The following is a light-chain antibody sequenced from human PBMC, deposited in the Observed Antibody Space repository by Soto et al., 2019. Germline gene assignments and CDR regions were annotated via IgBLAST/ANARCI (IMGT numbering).Light chain of an antibody. CDR2: GAS. CDR1: QTIRSNY. V-gene: IGKV3-20*01. CDR3: QQYGSSPWT. J-gene: IGKJ1*01. Sequence: EIVLTQSPGTLSLSTGERATLSCRAIQTIRSNYLAWYQQRPGQAPRLLIYGASSRATDIPDRFSGSASGTDFTLTILRLEPEDFAVYYCQQYGSSPWTFGQGTKVEVK.